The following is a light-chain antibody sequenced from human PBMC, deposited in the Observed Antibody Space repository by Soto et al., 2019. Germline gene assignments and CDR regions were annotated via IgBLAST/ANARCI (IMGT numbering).Light chain of an antibody. CDR2: NAS. Sequence: ETVLTQSPGNLSLSPGERATLSCKASQSVSNNYLAWYQQKPGQAPRLLIYNASSRATGIPDRFSGSGSGTDFTLTISRLEAEDFAVYYCQQYGSSPGTFGQGTKVEIK. CDR3: QQYGSSPGT. CDR1: QSVSNNY. V-gene: IGKV3-20*01. J-gene: IGKJ1*01.